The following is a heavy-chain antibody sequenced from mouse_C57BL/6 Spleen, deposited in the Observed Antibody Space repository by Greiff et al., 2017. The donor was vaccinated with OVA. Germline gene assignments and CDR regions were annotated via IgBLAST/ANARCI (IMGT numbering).Heavy chain of an antibody. V-gene: IGHV1-82*01. CDR2: IYPGDGDT. Sequence: VQLQQSGPELVKPGASVKISCKASGYAFSSSWMNWVKQRPGKGLEWIGRIYPGDGDTNYNGKFKGKATLTADKSSSTAYMQLSSLTSADSAVYFCARGATEGYFDGWGTGTTVTVAS. CDR3: ARGATEGYFDG. CDR1: GYAFSSSW. J-gene: IGHJ1*03. D-gene: IGHD3-1*01.